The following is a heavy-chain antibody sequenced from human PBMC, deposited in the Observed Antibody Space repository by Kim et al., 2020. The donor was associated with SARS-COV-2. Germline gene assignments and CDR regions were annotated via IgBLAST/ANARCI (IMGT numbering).Heavy chain of an antibody. D-gene: IGHD6-13*01. J-gene: IGHJ4*02. CDR3: ARTWYSSSWYSDPHFDY. Sequence: SETLSLTCTVSGGSISSYYWSWIRQPPGKGLEWIGYIYYSGSTNYNPSLQSRVTISVDTSKNQFSLKLSSVTAADTAVYYCARTWYSSSWYSDPHFDYWGQGTLVTVSS. CDR1: GGSISSYY. V-gene: IGHV4-59*01. CDR2: IYYSGST.